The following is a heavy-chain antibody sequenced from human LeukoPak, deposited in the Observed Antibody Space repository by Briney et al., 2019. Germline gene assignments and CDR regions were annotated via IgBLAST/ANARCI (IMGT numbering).Heavy chain of an antibody. CDR2: IANDGKTT. D-gene: IGHD3-10*01. V-gene: IGHV3-30*18. Sequence: QPGGSLRLSCAASGFTFSIYGTHWVRQAPGKGLEWVAVIANDGKTTYYADSVKGRFTISRDNSRNTLYLQMNSLRAEDTAVYYCTKEGLPSGSSWSAWFDPWGQGTLVTVSS. CDR3: TKEGLPSGSSWSAWFDP. J-gene: IGHJ5*02. CDR1: GFTFSIYG.